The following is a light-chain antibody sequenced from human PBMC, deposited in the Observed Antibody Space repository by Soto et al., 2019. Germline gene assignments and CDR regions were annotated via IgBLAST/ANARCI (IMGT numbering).Light chain of an antibody. V-gene: IGKV1-39*01. J-gene: IGKJ2*01. CDR2: AAS. CDR3: QQSYSTPRT. CDR1: QSISTL. Sequence: DIQMTQSPSSLSASVGDRVTITWRASQSISTLLNWYQQKPGKAPKVLIYAASSLYSGVPSRFSGGGSGTDFTLTISILQPEDFATYYCQQSYSTPRTFGQGTKLEIK.